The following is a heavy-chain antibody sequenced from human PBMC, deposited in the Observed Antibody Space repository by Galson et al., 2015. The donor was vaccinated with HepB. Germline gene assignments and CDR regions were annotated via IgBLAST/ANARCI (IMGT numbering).Heavy chain of an antibody. CDR3: AKDDDYAEYGYYFDH. CDR2: INPSDGST. D-gene: IGHD4-17*01. Sequence: SVKVSCKASGYTFTSYYMHWVRQAPGQGLEWMGIINPSDGSTTYAQKFQGRVTMTRDTSTSTVYMEVSSLRSEDTALYYCAKDDDYAEYGYYFDHWGQRTLVTVSS. V-gene: IGHV1-46*01. CDR1: GYTFTSYY. J-gene: IGHJ4*02.